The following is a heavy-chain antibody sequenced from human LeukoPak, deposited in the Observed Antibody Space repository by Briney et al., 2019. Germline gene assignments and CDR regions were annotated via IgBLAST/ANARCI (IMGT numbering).Heavy chain of an antibody. CDR3: ARDREERGYSGYDPAY. J-gene: IGHJ4*02. CDR1: GYTFTGYF. Sequence: ASMKVSCKASGYTFTGYFIHWVRQAPGQGLEWMGWINPNSGVTNYARQFQGRVTMTRDTSIRTAYMELSRLRSDDTAVYYCARDREERGYSGYDPAYWGQGTLVTVSS. D-gene: IGHD5-12*01. CDR2: INPNSGVT. V-gene: IGHV1-2*02.